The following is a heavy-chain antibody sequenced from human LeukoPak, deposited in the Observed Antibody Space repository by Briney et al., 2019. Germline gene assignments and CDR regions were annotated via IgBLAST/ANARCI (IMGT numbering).Heavy chain of an antibody. CDR1: GFSFSTYS. Sequence: GGSLRLSCTATGFSFSTYSMSWVRQAPGKGLEWVSYISVGSRSMDYVDSVKGRFTISRDNAKNSLYLQMSNLRAEDTAVYFCARGGGLDVWGQGATVTVSS. CDR3: ARGGGLDV. V-gene: IGHV3-48*01. J-gene: IGHJ6*02. CDR2: ISVGSRSM. D-gene: IGHD3-16*01.